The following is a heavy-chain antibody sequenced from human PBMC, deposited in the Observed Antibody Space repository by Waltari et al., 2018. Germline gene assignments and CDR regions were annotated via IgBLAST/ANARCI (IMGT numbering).Heavy chain of an antibody. CDR1: GDSITRHF. Sequence: VQLQESGPGLVKPSETLSPSCDVSGDSITRHFWSWIRQAPGKGLEWIGYMYFSGTHNYNPSLKSRVTISIDTSKNHFSLNLRSVTAADTAIYYCARLPRGSVIIGAFDIWGQGTQVTVSS. D-gene: IGHD3-22*01. CDR2: MYFSGTH. J-gene: IGHJ3*02. CDR3: ARLPRGSVIIGAFDI. V-gene: IGHV4-59*11.